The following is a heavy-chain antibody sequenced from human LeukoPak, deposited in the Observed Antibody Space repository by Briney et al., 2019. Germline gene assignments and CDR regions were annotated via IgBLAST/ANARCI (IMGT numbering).Heavy chain of an antibody. CDR2: AICRLHGYTT. CDR3: AMIMRVVYRTYCFDY. D-gene: IGHD2-8*01. CDR1: AFTSSDLY. Sequence: SLRLSCAASAFTSSDLYIDWVRQAPREGLGWVGRAICRLHGYTTQYAASVEGRFPFSRYDSENTVYMQMNSLKTEDTAEYFCAMIMRVVYRTYCFDYWGPGNMVTV. J-gene: IGHJ4*02. V-gene: IGHV3-72*01.